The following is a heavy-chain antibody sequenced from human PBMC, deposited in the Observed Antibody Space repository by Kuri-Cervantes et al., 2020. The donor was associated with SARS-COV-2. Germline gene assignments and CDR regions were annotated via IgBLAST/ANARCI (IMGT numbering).Heavy chain of an antibody. Sequence: SCAVSDYSISSDYYWSWIRQPPGKGLEWIGYIYYSGSTYYNPSLKSRVTISVDTSKNQFSLKLSSVTVADTAVYYCARAYYDFWSGYYTYYYMDVWGKGTTVTVSS. CDR3: ARAYYDFWSGYYTYYYMDV. V-gene: IGHV4-30-4*08. CDR2: IYYSGST. D-gene: IGHD3-3*01. CDR1: DYSISSDYY. J-gene: IGHJ6*03.